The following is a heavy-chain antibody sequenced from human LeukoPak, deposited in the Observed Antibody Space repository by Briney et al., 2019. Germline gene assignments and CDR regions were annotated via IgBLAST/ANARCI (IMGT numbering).Heavy chain of an antibody. CDR3: ARDQSGDGSLGGMDI. CDR1: GFTFSSYG. J-gene: IGHJ6*02. D-gene: IGHD5-24*01. Sequence: GGSLRLSCAASGFTFSSYGMHWVRQAPGKGLEWVAVIWYDGSNKYYADSVKGRFTISRDNSKNTLYLQMNSLRAEDTAVYYCARDQSGDGSLGGMDIWGQGTTVTVSS. CDR2: IWYDGSNK. V-gene: IGHV3-33*01.